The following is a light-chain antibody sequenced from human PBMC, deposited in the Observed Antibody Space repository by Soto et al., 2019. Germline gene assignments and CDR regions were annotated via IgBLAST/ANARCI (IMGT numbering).Light chain of an antibody. Sequence: DKQMTQSPSTLSASVGARVTITCRASQSISSWLAWYQRKPGKAPKLLIYDASSLESGVPSRFSGSASGTELTITIRSLQPDDFETYYCQQYNSYFWTFGQGTKVDIK. CDR1: QSISSW. CDR2: DAS. CDR3: QQYNSYFWT. J-gene: IGKJ1*01. V-gene: IGKV1-5*01.